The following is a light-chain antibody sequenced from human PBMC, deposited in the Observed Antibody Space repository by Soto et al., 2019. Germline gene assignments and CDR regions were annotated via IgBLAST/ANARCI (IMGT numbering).Light chain of an antibody. V-gene: IGLV2-14*01. CDR2: DVS. CDR3: SSYTSSSTPYVV. CDR1: SSDVGGYNY. Sequence: QSVLTQPASVSGSPGQSITISCTGTSSDVGGYNYVSWYQQHPGKAPKLMIYDVSNRPSGVSNRFSGSKSGNTASLTISGHQAEDEADYYCSSYTSSSTPYVVFGGGTKLTVL. J-gene: IGLJ2*01.